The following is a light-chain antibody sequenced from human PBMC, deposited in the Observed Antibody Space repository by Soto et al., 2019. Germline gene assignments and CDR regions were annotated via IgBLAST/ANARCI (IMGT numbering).Light chain of an antibody. CDR2: KAS. J-gene: IGKJ1*01. V-gene: IGKV1-5*03. CDR3: QHYKTYPWT. CDR1: QGISSW. Sequence: DIQMTQSPSILSASVGDRVTITCRASQGISSWLAWYQQKPGKAPNLLIYKASHLENGVPSRFSGSGSGTEFTLTISSLQPGDFATYYCQHYKTYPWTFGQGTKV.